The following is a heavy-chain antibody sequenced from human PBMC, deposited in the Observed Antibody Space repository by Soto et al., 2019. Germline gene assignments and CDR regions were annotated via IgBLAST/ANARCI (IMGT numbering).Heavy chain of an antibody. D-gene: IGHD6-19*01. Sequence: ASVKVSCKASGYTFTSYGISWVRQAPGQGLEWMGWISAYNGNTNYAQKLQGRVTMTTDTSTSTAYMELRSLRSDDTAVYYCARDKSGYSSGWYVGNWFDPWGQGTLVTVS. J-gene: IGHJ5*02. V-gene: IGHV1-18*01. CDR3: ARDKSGYSSGWYVGNWFDP. CDR1: GYTFTSYG. CDR2: ISAYNGNT.